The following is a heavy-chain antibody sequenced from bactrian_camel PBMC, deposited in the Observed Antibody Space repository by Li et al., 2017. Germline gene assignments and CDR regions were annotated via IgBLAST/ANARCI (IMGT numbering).Heavy chain of an antibody. D-gene: IGHD7*01. V-gene: IGHV3S7*01. Sequence: HVQLVESGGGLVQPGGSLTLSCAASGFTFSSTGMSWVRQAPGKGLEWVSGIFDDGRHTYYAEFVKGRFTISRDNAKNTLYLQMNSLEPGDTAVYYCVRSNWGPTDWGQGTQVTVS. CDR2: IFDDGRHT. J-gene: IGHJ4*01. CDR3: VRSNWGPTD. CDR1: GFTFSSTG.